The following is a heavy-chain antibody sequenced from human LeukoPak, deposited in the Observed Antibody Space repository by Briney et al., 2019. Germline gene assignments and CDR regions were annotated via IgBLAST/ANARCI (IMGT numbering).Heavy chain of an antibody. CDR1: GFTFSSYG. V-gene: IGHV3-33*01. D-gene: IGHD3-3*01. J-gene: IGHJ4*02. CDR2: IWYDGSNK. Sequence: GRSLRLSCAASGFTFSSYGMHWVRQAPGKGLEWVAVIWYDGSNKYYADSVKGRFTISRDNSKNTLYLQMDSLRVEDTAVYYCAREWVTVFGGFDYWGQGTPVTVSS. CDR3: AREWVTVFGGFDY.